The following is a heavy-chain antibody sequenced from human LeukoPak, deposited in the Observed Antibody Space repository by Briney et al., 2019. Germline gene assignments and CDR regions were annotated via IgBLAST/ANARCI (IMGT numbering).Heavy chain of an antibody. CDR3: ARDRPGSGGFDP. J-gene: IGHJ5*02. CDR1: GFTFNDYA. V-gene: IGHV3-9*01. CDR2: ISWNSGSI. Sequence: GRSLRLSCAASGFTFNDYAMHWVRQAPGKGLEWVSGISWNSGSIDYADSVKGRFTISRDNAKNSLYLQMNSLGVEDTAVYYCARDRPGSGGFDPWGQGTLVTVSS.